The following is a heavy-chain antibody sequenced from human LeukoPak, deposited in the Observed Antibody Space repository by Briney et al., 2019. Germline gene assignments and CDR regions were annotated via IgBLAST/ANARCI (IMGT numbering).Heavy chain of an antibody. CDR3: ARSSGGNCRNDFDY. D-gene: IGHD1-26*01. CDR2: IYSSGST. J-gene: IGHJ4*02. V-gene: IGHV4-4*07. CDR1: GGSINSYY. Sequence: SETLSLTCTVSGGSINSYYWSWIRQPAGKGLEWIGRIYSSGSTNYNPSLKSRVSMLVEKSKNQFSLKLTSVTAADTAVYYWARSSGGNCRNDFDYTGQGTLVPVSS.